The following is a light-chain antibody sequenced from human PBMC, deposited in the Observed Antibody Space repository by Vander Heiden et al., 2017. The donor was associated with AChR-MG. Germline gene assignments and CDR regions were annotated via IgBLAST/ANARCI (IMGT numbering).Light chain of an antibody. CDR1: SSDAGSYNL. CDR3: CSYAGSSTRVV. CDR2: EVT. Sequence: QSALTQPASVSGSPGQSITISCTGTSSDAGSYNLVSWYQQHPGKAPKLMIYEVTKRPSGVSNRFSGSKSGNTASLTISGLQAEDEADYYCCSYAGSSTRVVFGGGTKLTVL. J-gene: IGLJ3*02. V-gene: IGLV2-23*02.